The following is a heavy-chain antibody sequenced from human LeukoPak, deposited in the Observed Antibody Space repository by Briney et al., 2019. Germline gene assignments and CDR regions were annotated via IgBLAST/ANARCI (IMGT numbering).Heavy chain of an antibody. D-gene: IGHD3-10*01. J-gene: IGHJ2*01. CDR2: IYTSGST. V-gene: IGHV4-4*07. CDR3: ARGPGSDYPSYWYFDL. CDR1: GGSISTYS. Sequence: SETLSLTCPVSGGSISTYSWNWIRQPAGKGLEWIGRIYTSGSTNYNPSLKSRVTMSVDTSKNQFSLKLSSVTAADMAVYYCARGPGSDYPSYWYFDLWGRGTLVTVSS.